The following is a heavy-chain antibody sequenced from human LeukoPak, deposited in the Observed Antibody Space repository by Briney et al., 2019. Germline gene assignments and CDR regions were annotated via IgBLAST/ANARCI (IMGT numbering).Heavy chain of an antibody. J-gene: IGHJ4*02. CDR1: GFTFSAYW. CDR3: ATAPNSGLSLVVY. V-gene: IGHV3-7*01. Sequence: GSLRLSCAASGFTFSAYWMTWVRQAPGKGLEWVARIRGDGNEKNYVDSVKGRFTISRDNAKNSLALQMNSLRAEDTAVYYCATAPNSGLSLVVYWGQGTLVTVSS. D-gene: IGHD2/OR15-2a*01. CDR2: IRGDGNEK.